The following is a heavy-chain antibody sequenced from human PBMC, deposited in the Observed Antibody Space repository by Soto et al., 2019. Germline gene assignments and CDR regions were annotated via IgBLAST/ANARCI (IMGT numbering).Heavy chain of an antibody. CDR2: LIPIYDAP. CDR1: GFTFNVYG. CDR3: ARVRDPHLDHYGLDV. J-gene: IGHJ6*02. Sequence: GASVKVSCKTSGFTFNVYGIHWVRQAPGQGLEWVGGLIPIYDAPYYAQKFQDRVTITADKSTTTVHLELSSLRSEDTAVYFCARVRDPHLDHYGLDVWGQGTTVTAP. V-gene: IGHV1-69*06.